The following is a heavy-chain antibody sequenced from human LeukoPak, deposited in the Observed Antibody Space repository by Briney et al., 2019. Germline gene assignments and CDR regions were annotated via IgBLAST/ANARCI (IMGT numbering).Heavy chain of an antibody. J-gene: IGHJ5*02. CDR1: GYSISSGYY. Sequence: SETLPLTCTVSGYSISSGYYWGWIRQPPGKGLEWIGSIYHSGSTYYNPSLKSRVTISVDTSKNQFSLKLSSVTAADTAVYYCARVRGYCSGGSCYNWFDPWGQGTLVTVSS. V-gene: IGHV4-38-2*02. CDR3: ARVRGYCSGGSCYNWFDP. CDR2: IYHSGST. D-gene: IGHD2-15*01.